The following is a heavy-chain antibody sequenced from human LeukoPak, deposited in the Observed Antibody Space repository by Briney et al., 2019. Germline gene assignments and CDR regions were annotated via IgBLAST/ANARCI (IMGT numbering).Heavy chain of an antibody. CDR2: IESNGGDK. J-gene: IGHJ4*02. D-gene: IGHD5-12*01. V-gene: IGHV3-7*01. Sequence: GGSLRLSCAASGFSFSIYWMSWIRQTPGKGLEYVANIESNGGDKYYVDSVKGRFTISRDNAKNSLYLQMNSLRAEDTAVYYCATIVATPPGFDYWGQGTLVTVSS. CDR1: GFSFSIYW. CDR3: ATIVATPPGFDY.